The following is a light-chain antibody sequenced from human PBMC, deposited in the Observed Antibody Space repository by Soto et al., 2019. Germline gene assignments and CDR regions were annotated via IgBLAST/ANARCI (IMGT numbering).Light chain of an antibody. CDR3: QQSYSTLT. J-gene: IGKJ4*01. CDR1: QSIRTY. Sequence: DIPMTQSPSSLSASVGDRVTITCRASQSIRTYLHWYQQKPGKAPKLLIYAASSLQSGVPSRFSGSGSGTDFTLTINSLQPEDCATYYCQQSYSTLTFGGGTKVEVK. V-gene: IGKV1-39*01. CDR2: AAS.